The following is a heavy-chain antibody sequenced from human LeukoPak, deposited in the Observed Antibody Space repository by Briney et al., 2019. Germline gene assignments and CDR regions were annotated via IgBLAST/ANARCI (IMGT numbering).Heavy chain of an antibody. Sequence: GGSLRLSCAASGFTFSNYWMSWVRQAPGKGLEWVSNIRQDGSEKYYVDSMRGRFTISRDNAKNSLYLQMSSLRAEDTAVYYCARSTAGLDYWGQGTLVTVSS. J-gene: IGHJ4*02. V-gene: IGHV3-7*01. CDR2: IRQDGSEK. CDR3: ARSTAGLDY. D-gene: IGHD1-1*01. CDR1: GFTFSNYW.